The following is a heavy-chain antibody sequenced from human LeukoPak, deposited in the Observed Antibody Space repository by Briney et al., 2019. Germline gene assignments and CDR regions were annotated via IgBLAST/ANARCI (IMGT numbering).Heavy chain of an antibody. Sequence: GGSLRLSCAASGFSFGGYSMNWVRQAPGKGLEWISYISSDGSTIYYADSVRGRFTISRDNARNSLYLQMNSLRAEDTAVYYCARDPAIQICLSAYYFDFWGQGTQVTVSS. CDR2: ISSDGSTI. J-gene: IGHJ4*02. V-gene: IGHV3-48*01. CDR1: GFSFGGYS. D-gene: IGHD1-1*01. CDR3: ARDPAIQICLSAYYFDF.